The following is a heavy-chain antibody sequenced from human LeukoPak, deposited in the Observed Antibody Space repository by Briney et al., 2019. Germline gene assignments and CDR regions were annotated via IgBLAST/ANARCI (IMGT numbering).Heavy chain of an antibody. V-gene: IGHV3-21*01. J-gene: IGHJ3*02. D-gene: IGHD3-10*01. CDR1: GFTFSSYS. CDR2: ISSSSSYI. CDR3: ASYGSGSYYNGADAFDI. Sequence: GGSLRLSCAASGFTFSSYSMNWVRQAPGKGLEWVSSISSSSSYIYYADSVKGRFTISRDNAKNSLYLQMNSLRAEDTAVYYCASYGSGSYYNGADAFDIWGQGTTVTVSS.